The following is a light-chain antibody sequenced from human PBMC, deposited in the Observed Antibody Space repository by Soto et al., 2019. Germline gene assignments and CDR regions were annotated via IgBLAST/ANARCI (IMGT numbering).Light chain of an antibody. Sequence: EIVLTQSPATLSLSPGERATFSCGASQSVTSYLAWYQQKPGQAPRLLIYDVSNRASGIPARFSGSGSETDFTLTISSLEPEDFAIYYCQQRSDWPLTFGQGTRLEIK. J-gene: IGKJ5*01. V-gene: IGKV3-11*01. CDR2: DVS. CDR1: QSVTSY. CDR3: QQRSDWPLT.